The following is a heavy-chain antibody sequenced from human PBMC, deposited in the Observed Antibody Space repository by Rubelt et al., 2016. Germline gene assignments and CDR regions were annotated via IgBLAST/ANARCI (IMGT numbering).Heavy chain of an antibody. CDR1: GFTFSTNA. D-gene: IGHD5-18*01. CDR3: AKDRHIYGSSPFDD. J-gene: IGHJ5*02. CDR2: ISSTSWKI. Sequence: EVQLVESGGGLVQPGGSLRLSCVASGFTFSTNAMNWVRQAPGKGLEWVAYISSTSWKIHYAASVKGRFTISSDSSKNTLYLQMNCLRAADTAVYYCAKDRHIYGSSPFDDWGQGTLVTVST. V-gene: IGHV3-48*01.